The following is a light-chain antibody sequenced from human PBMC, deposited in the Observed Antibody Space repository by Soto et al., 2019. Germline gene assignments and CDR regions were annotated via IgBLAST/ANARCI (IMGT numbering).Light chain of an antibody. J-gene: IGLJ2*01. Sequence: QSALTQPASVSGSPGQSITISCTGTSSDVGGYNYVSWYQQHPGKAPKLMIYDVSYRPSGVSNRFSGSKSGKTASLIISGLQAEDEADYYCTSYTSSSTNVLFGGGTKLTVL. V-gene: IGLV2-14*01. CDR3: TSYTSSSTNVL. CDR2: DVS. CDR1: SSDVGGYNY.